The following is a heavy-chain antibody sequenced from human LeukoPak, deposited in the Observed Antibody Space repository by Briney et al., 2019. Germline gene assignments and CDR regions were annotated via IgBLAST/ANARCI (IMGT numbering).Heavy chain of an antibody. CDR2: IKQDGSER. J-gene: IGHJ4*02. Sequence: GGSLRLSCAASGFSFSTHWMSWVRQAPGKGLEWVANIKQDGSERYYVDSVKGRFTISGDNAKNSLYLQMNSLRAEDTAVYYCATSVTGNLYYFDNWGQETLVTVSS. CDR3: ATSVTGNLYYFDN. V-gene: IGHV3-7*01. D-gene: IGHD3-9*01. CDR1: GFSFSTHW.